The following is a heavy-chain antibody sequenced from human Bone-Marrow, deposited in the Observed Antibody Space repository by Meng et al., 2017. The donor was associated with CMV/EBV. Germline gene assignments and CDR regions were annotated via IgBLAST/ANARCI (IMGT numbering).Heavy chain of an antibody. J-gene: IGHJ4*02. CDR3: ARDYDFWSGSIGY. CDR2: IIPILGIA. V-gene: IGHV1-69*04. D-gene: IGHD3-3*01. Sequence: SVKVSCKASGGTFSSYTISWVRQAPGQGLEWMGRIIPILGIANYAQKFQGRVTITADKSTSTAYMELSSLRSEDTAVYYCARDYDFWSGSIGYWGQGTLVTVSS. CDR1: GGTFSSYT.